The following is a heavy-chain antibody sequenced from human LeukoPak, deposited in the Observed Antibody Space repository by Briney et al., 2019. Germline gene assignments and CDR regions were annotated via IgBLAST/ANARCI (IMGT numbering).Heavy chain of an antibody. V-gene: IGHV1-18*01. CDR3: ARDMPRFSRNWYANWLDP. CDR2: ISTYNGHT. J-gene: IGHJ5*02. D-gene: IGHD2-8*01. Sequence: GASVKVSCKASGYTFTHYSIHWVRQAPGQGLEWMGWISTYNGHTNYTQKFQGRVTMTTEASTSTAYMELRSLRSDDTAMYYCARDMPRFSRNWYANWLDPWGQGTLVIVSS. CDR1: GYTFTHYS.